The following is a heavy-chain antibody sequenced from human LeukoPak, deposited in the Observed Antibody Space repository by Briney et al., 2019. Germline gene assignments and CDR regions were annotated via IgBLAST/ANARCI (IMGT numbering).Heavy chain of an antibody. J-gene: IGHJ4*02. CDR2: INADNGKT. V-gene: IGHV1-3*01. CDR1: GYIFSDYA. Sequence: ASVKLSCKASGYIFSDYAIQWVRQAPGQGLEWVAWINADNGKTKYSQKFKGRVTITRDTSASTAYMELSGLRSEDTAVYYCARARWTSTVTTYYLDYWGQGTLVTVSS. D-gene: IGHD4-17*01. CDR3: ARARWTSTVTTYYLDY.